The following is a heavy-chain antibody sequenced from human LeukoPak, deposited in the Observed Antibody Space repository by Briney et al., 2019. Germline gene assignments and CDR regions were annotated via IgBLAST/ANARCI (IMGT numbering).Heavy chain of an antibody. CDR3: ARLKRYIAARPDYFDY. V-gene: IGHV4-59*12. Sequence: SETLSLTCTVSGGSISSYYWSWIRQPPGKGLEWIGYIYYSGSTNYNPSLKSRVTISVDTSKNQFSLKLSSVTAADTAVYYCARLKRYIAARPDYFDYWGQGTLVTVSS. D-gene: IGHD6-6*01. CDR1: GGSISSYY. CDR2: IYYSGST. J-gene: IGHJ4*02.